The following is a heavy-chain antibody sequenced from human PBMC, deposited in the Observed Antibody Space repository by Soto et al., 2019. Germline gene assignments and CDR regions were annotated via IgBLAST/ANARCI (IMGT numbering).Heavy chain of an antibody. Sequence: PGGSLRLSCAASGFTFSSFALSWVRQAPGKGLEWVSAISGSGDGTDYADSVKGRFTISRDNSKNTLYLQMNSLRAEDTAVYYCAKDLAPKYYYDSSGYHYYYYGMDVWGQGTTVTVSS. CDR2: ISGSGDGT. D-gene: IGHD3-22*01. CDR1: GFTFSSFA. J-gene: IGHJ6*02. CDR3: AKDLAPKYYYDSSGYHYYYYGMDV. V-gene: IGHV3-23*01.